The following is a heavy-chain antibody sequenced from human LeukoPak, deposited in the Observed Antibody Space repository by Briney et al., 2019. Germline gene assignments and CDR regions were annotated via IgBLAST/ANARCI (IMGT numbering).Heavy chain of an antibody. Sequence: GGSLRLSCAASGFTFSSYWMSWVRQAPGKGLEWVANIKQDGSEKYYVDSVKGRFTISRDNAKNSLYLQMNSLRVEDTAFYYCAKVLLPRAITPLDDWGQGILVTVSS. J-gene: IGHJ4*02. D-gene: IGHD2-15*01. CDR3: AKVLLPRAITPLDD. V-gene: IGHV3-7*03. CDR2: IKQDGSEK. CDR1: GFTFSSYW.